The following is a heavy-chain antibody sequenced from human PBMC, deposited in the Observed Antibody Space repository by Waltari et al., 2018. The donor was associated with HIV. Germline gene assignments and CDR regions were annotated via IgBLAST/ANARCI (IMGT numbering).Heavy chain of an antibody. V-gene: IGHV4-39*01. CDR3: ARHFEYSSSLSFGMDV. J-gene: IGHJ6*02. CDR1: GGSISSSSYH. CDR2: IYYSGST. Sequence: QLQLQESGPGLVKPSETLSLTCPVSGGSISSSSYHWGWIRQPPGKGLEWIGSIYYSGSTYYNPSLKSRVTISVDTSKNQFSLKLSSVTAADTAVYYCARHFEYSSSLSFGMDVWGQGTTVTVSS. D-gene: IGHD6-6*01.